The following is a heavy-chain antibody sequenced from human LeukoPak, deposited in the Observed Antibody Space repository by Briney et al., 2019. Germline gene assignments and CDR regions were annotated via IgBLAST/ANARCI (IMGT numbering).Heavy chain of an antibody. CDR3: AKDIKFGIQGEYYFDY. Sequence: PGGSLRLSCAASGFTFDDYGMSWVRHAPGKGLEWVSGISWNSGSIGYADSVKGRFTISRDNAKNSLHLQMNSLRAEDTALYYCAKDIKFGIQGEYYFDYWGQGTLVTVSS. D-gene: IGHD3-16*01. J-gene: IGHJ4*02. V-gene: IGHV3-9*01. CDR1: GFTFDDYG. CDR2: ISWNSGSI.